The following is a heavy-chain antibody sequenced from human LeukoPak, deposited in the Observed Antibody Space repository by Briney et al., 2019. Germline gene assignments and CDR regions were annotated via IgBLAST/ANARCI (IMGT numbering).Heavy chain of an antibody. V-gene: IGHV4-59*01. CDR2: IYYSGST. CDR3: ARGPHSSGQQRRTFAAGYFDL. J-gene: IGHJ2*01. D-gene: IGHD6-19*01. Sequence: SETLSLTCTVSGGSISSYYWSWIRQPPGKGLEWIGYIYYSGSTNYNPSLKSRVTISVDTSKNQFSLKLSSVTAAVTAVYYCARGPHSSGQQRRTFAAGYFDLWGRGTLVTVSS. CDR1: GGSISSYY.